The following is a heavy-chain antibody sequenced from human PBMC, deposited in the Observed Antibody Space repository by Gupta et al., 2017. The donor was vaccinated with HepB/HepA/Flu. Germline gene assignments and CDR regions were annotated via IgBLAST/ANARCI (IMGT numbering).Heavy chain of an antibody. CDR3: ATIPAASATLYFDS. V-gene: IGHV1-69*18. CDR2: ISSMLCAA. Sequence: QVQLVQSGAEVEKLGFSVKVSFKASGATSRSYGISWGRQAPGQGLEWMGRISSMLCAANDTQKFQGRVTITADESTSTSYMELSSLRSEDTAVYYCATIPAASATLYFDSWGQGTLVTVSS. D-gene: IGHD2-15*01. J-gene: IGHJ4*02. CDR1: GATSRSYG.